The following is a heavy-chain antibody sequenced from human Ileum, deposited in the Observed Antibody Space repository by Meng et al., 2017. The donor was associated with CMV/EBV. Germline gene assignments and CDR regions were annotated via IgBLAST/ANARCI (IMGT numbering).Heavy chain of an antibody. CDR3: ARTGIDFWSGLYYYYGMDV. CDR1: GFMFRKYV. CDR2: IHTGGNST. D-gene: IGHD3-3*01. V-gene: IGHV3-23*03. J-gene: IGHJ6*02. Sequence: GESLKISCAASGFMFRKYVMSWARQAPGKGLEWVSVIHTGGNSTYYADSVKGRFTISRDNAKNSLYLQMNSLRAEDTAVYYCARTGIDFWSGLYYYYGMDVWGQGTTVTVSS.